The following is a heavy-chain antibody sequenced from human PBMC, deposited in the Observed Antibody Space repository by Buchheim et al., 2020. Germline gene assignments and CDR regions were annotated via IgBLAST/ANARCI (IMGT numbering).Heavy chain of an antibody. D-gene: IGHD3-10*01. CDR1: GGSISSSSYY. Sequence: QLQLQESGPGLVKPSETLSLTCTVSGGSISSSSYYWGWIRQPPGKGLEWIGSIYYSGSTYYNPSLKSRVTISVDTSKNQFSLKLSSVTAADTAVYYCARQPIRITMVQGAFYWGQGTL. CDR2: IYYSGST. CDR3: ARQPIRITMVQGAFY. J-gene: IGHJ4*02. V-gene: IGHV4-39*01.